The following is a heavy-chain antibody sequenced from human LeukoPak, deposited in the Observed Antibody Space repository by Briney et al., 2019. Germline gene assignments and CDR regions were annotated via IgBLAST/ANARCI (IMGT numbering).Heavy chain of an antibody. D-gene: IGHD2-15*01. J-gene: IGHJ4*02. CDR1: GGSINSYY. V-gene: IGHV4-4*07. CDR3: ARGTYCSGGSCYPYYFDY. Sequence: SETLSLTCTVSGGSINSYYWSWIRQPAGKGLERIGRIYTSGSTNYNPSLKSRVTMSVDTSKNQFSLKLSSVTAADTAVYYCARGTYCSGGSCYPYYFDYWGQGTLVTVSS. CDR2: IYTSGST.